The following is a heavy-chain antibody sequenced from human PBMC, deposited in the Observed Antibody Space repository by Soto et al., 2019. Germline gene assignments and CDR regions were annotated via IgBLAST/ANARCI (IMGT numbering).Heavy chain of an antibody. CDR3: ARRGQLGLGYYGMDV. CDR1: GYSFTSYW. J-gene: IGHJ6*02. D-gene: IGHD6-13*01. Sequence: PGESLKISCKGSGYSFTSYWIGWVRQMPGKGLEWMGIIYPGGSDTRYSPSFQGQVTISADKSISTAYLQWSSLKASDTAMYYCARRGQLGLGYYGMDVWGQGTTVTVSS. V-gene: IGHV5-51*01. CDR2: IYPGGSDT.